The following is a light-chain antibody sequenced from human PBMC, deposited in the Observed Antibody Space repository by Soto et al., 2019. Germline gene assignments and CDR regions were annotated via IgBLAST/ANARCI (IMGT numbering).Light chain of an antibody. CDR2: DVS. V-gene: IGLV2-14*01. CDR1: SSDVGGYNV. J-gene: IGLJ1*01. CDR3: GSYTSSITLGV. Sequence: QSALTQPASVSGSPGQSITISCTGSSSDVGGYNVDSWYQQPPGKAPKLMIYDVSNRPSGVSNRFSGSKSGNTASLTISGLQAEDEADYYCGSYTSSITLGVFGAGTKLTVL.